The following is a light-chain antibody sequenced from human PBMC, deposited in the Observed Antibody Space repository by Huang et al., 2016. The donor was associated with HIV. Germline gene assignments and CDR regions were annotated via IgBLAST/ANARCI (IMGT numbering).Light chain of an antibody. CDR2: DAS. CDR3: QHYDNLRT. CDR1: QDISNY. V-gene: IGKV1-33*01. Sequence: DIQMTQSPSSPSASVGDRVTITCQASQDISNYLNWYQQKPGKAPKLLIYDASTLETGVSSRFSGSGSGTDFTFTISSLQPEDIATYYCQHYDNLRTFGQGTKVEIK. J-gene: IGKJ1*01.